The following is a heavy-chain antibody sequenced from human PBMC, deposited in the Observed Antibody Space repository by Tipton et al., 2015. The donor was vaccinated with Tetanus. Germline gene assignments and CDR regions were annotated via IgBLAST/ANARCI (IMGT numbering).Heavy chain of an antibody. J-gene: IGHJ2*01. CDR3: ARGGSSSYGPRGFDL. CDR2: INHSGST. CDR1: GGSFSASY. D-gene: IGHD5-18*01. V-gene: IGHV4-34*01. Sequence: TLSLTCAVYGGSFSASYWSWIRQSPGKGLEWIGEINHSGSTTDGPSFKSRVTISVDTPKNQFSLKLTSLTVADTAVYYCARGGSSSYGPRGFDLWGRGTLVTVSS.